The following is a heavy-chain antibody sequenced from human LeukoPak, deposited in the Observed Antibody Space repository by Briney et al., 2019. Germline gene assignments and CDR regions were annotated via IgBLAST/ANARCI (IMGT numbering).Heavy chain of an antibody. Sequence: SETLSLTCAVSGGSISSGGYSWSWIRQPPGKGLEWIGYIYHSGSTYYNPSLKSRVTISVDRSKNQFSLKLSSVTAADTAVYYCARLGLGTIFGEAKQPFDPWGQGTLVTVSS. V-gene: IGHV4-30-2*01. CDR3: ARLGLGTIFGEAKQPFDP. CDR2: IYHSGST. D-gene: IGHD3-3*01. CDR1: GGSISSGGYS. J-gene: IGHJ5*02.